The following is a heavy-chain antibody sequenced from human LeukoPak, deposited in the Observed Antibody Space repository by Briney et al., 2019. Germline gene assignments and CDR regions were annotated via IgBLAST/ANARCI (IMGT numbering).Heavy chain of an antibody. Sequence: GGSLRLSCAASGFTFSSYAMSWVRQAPGKGLEWVSAISGSGGSTYYADSVKGRFTISRDNSKNTLYLQMNSLRAEDTAVYYCAKDITMVRGVMGGFDYWGQGTLVTVSS. J-gene: IGHJ4*02. CDR3: AKDITMVRGVMGGFDY. D-gene: IGHD3-10*01. CDR1: GFTFSSYA. V-gene: IGHV3-23*01. CDR2: ISGSGGST.